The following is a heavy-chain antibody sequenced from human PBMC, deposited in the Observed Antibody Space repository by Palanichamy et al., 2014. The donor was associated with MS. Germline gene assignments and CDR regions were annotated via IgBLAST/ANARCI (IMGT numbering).Heavy chain of an antibody. D-gene: IGHD3-16*02. CDR2: IYYSESA. Sequence: QLQLQESGPGVVKPSETLSLTCTVSGGSIRNSNYYWGWIRQPPGKSLEWIGSIYYSESAFYNPSLESRVTMSVDTSKNQFSLKLRSVTATDTSIYYCTSLYYDFSWGSYRGFDYWGQGILVGVSS. CDR1: GGSIRNSNYY. CDR3: TSLYYDFSWGSYRGFDY. J-gene: IGHJ4*02. V-gene: IGHV4-39*01.